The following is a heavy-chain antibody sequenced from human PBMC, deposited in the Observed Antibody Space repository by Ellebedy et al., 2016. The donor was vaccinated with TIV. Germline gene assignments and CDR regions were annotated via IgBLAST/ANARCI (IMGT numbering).Heavy chain of an antibody. CDR2: FSANGGTT. J-gene: IGHJ4*02. V-gene: IGHV3-23*01. Sequence: GESLKIPCAGSGLKFRTYGMNWVRQAPGKGLEWVSIFSANGGTTYYADSVKGRFTISRDNSKNTLFLQMSSRRAEDTAVYFCARRSTDFAFDSWGQGTLVTVSS. D-gene: IGHD3/OR15-3a*01. CDR1: GLKFRTYG. CDR3: ARRSTDFAFDS.